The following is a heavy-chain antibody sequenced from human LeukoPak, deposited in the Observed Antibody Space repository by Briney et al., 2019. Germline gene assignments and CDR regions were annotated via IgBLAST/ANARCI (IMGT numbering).Heavy chain of an antibody. J-gene: IGHJ4*02. D-gene: IGHD5-24*01. V-gene: IGHV1-8*01. CDR2: MNPNSGNT. CDR1: GYTFTSYD. CDR3: ARGGRDGHNLNYFDY. Sequence: ASVKVSCKASGYTFTSYDINWVRQATGQGLEWMGWMNPNSGNTGYAQKFQGRVSITWNTSISTAYMELSSLRSEDTAVYYCARGGRDGHNLNYFDYWGQGTLVTVSS.